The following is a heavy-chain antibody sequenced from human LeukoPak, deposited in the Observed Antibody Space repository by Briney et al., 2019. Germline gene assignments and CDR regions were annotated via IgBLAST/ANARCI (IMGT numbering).Heavy chain of an antibody. J-gene: IGHJ4*02. D-gene: IGHD3-3*01. Sequence: PSETLTLTCTVSGGSISSYYWSWIRQPPGKGLEWIGYIYYSGSTNYNPSLKSRVTISVDTSKSQFSLKLSSVTAADTAVYYCAREGGFYRPLDYSGQGTLVTVSS. CDR2: IYYSGST. V-gene: IGHV4-59*12. CDR1: GGSISSYY. CDR3: AREGGFYRPLDY.